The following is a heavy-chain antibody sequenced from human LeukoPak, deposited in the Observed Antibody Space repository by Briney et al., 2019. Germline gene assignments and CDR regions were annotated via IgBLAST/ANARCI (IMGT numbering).Heavy chain of an antibody. D-gene: IGHD3-3*01. CDR2: ISGSGGST. CDR3: AKDYDFWSGSMGFDY. CDR1: GFTFSSYA. V-gene: IGHV3-23*01. J-gene: IGHJ4*02. Sequence: PEGSLRLSCAASGFTFSSYAMSWVRQAPGKGLEWVSAISGSGGSTFYADSVKGRFTISRDNSKKTLYLQMNSLRAEDTAVYYCAKDYDFWSGSMGFDYWGQGTLVTVSS.